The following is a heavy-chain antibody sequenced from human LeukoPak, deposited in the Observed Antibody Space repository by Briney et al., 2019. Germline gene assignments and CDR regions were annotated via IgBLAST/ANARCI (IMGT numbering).Heavy chain of an antibody. J-gene: IGHJ4*02. CDR1: GFTFSNYF. V-gene: IGHV3-7*04. CDR3: ARGGSPGDYFAY. Sequence: PGGSLRLSCEASGFTFSNYFMSWVRQAPGQGLEWVANIKQDGGDKYYVDSVKGRFTISRDNAKNSLYLQMNSLSVEDAAVYYCARGGSPGDYFAYWGQGTLVTVAS. CDR2: IKQDGGDK. D-gene: IGHD3-16*01.